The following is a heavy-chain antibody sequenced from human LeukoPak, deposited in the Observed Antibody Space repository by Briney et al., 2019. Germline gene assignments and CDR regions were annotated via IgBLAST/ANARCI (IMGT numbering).Heavy chain of an antibody. J-gene: IGHJ4*02. CDR3: VRDSPHWTLDY. CDR1: GLRINNYA. CDR2: LWSNGNTR. V-gene: IGHV3-33*01. Sequence: QPGGSLRLSGAASGLRINNYAMHWVRQAPGKGLEWVAILWSNGNTRFYANSVKGRFTISRDTSTNTLYLHMDSLRVEDTAVYHCVRDSPHWTLDYWGQGTLVTVSS. D-gene: IGHD1-1*01.